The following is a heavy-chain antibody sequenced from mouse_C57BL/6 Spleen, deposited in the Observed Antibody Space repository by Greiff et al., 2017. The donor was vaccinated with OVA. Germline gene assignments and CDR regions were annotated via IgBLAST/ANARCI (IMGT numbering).Heavy chain of an antibody. V-gene: IGHV5-4*03. Sequence: EVKLMESGGGLVKPGGSLKLSCAASGFTFSSYAMSWVRQTPEKRLEWVATISDGGSYTYYPDNVKGRFTISRDNAKNNLYLQMSHLKSEDTAMYYCARTFTTVVAPYYFDYWGQGTTLTVSS. CDR1: GFTFSSYA. CDR3: ARTFTTVVAPYYFDY. D-gene: IGHD1-1*01. CDR2: ISDGGSYT. J-gene: IGHJ2*01.